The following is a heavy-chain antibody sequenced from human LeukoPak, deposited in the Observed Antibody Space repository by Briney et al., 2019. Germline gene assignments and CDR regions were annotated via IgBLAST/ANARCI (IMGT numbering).Heavy chain of an antibody. CDR3: ARVVAVARNWFDP. V-gene: IGHV3-21*04. CDR1: GFTFNRYN. Sequence: GGSLRLSCAASGFTFNRYNMNWVRQAPGKGLEWVSSISTSSSYIYYADSVRGRFTISRDNAKSSLYLQMNSLRSDDTAVYYCARVVAVARNWFDPWGQGTLVTVSS. D-gene: IGHD6-19*01. J-gene: IGHJ5*02. CDR2: ISTSSSYI.